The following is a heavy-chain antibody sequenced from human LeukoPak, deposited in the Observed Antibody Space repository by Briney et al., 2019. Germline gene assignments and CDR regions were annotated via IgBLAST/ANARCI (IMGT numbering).Heavy chain of an antibody. CDR2: IYYSGIT. CDR3: ARVRALSYYDSSGDLYYFEY. V-gene: IGHV4-59*01. J-gene: IGHJ4*02. CDR1: GGSISSYY. D-gene: IGHD3-22*01. Sequence: SETLSLTCTVSGGSISSYYWSWLRQPPGKGLEWIGFIYYSGITDYNPSLKSRITISVDTSKNQFSLKLTSVTAANTAVYYCARVRALSYYDSSGDLYYFEYWGQGTLVTVSS.